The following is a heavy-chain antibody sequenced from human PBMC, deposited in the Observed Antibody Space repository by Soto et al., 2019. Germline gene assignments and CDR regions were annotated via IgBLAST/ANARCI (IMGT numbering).Heavy chain of an antibody. CDR3: AVGRVAATPYHYYSGLDV. V-gene: IGHV3-23*01. Sequence: GGSLSLSCAASGFTFNRYAFHWVRQAPGKGLEWVSAISGGVDSTFYADSVKGRFTISRDNSKNIQYLQMNNLRAEDTAIYYCAVGRVAATPYHYYSGLDVWGQGTTVTVSS. CDR2: ISGGVDST. J-gene: IGHJ6*02. CDR1: GFTFNRYA. D-gene: IGHD6-13*01.